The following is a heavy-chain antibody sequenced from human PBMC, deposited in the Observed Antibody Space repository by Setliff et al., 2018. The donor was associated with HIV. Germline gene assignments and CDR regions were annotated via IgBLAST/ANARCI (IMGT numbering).Heavy chain of an antibody. CDR2: INHSGST. V-gene: IGHV4-34*01. Sequence: PSETLSLTCAVYGGSLNDYYWSWIRLPPGKGLEWIGEINHSGSTNYNPSLKSRVTISVDTSKNKFSLKLTSVTAADTAVYYCARDWNHYFYYMDVWGKGTTVTVSS. J-gene: IGHJ6*03. CDR3: ARDWNHYFYYMDV. CDR1: GGSLNDYY. D-gene: IGHD1-1*01.